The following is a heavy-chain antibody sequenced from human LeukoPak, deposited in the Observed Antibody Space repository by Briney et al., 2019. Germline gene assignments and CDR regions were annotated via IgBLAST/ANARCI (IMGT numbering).Heavy chain of an antibody. D-gene: IGHD3-3*01. CDR3: ASPTMFGVVIYY. CDR2: LSSSGSAF. Sequence: GGSLRLSCVVSGFTFSPYSMNWVRQAPGKGLEWIAYLSSSGSAFSYADSVKGRFTISRDNAKNSLYLQMNTLRAEDTAVYYCASPTMFGVVIYYWGQGTLVTVSS. J-gene: IGHJ4*02. CDR1: GFTFSPYS. V-gene: IGHV3-48*04.